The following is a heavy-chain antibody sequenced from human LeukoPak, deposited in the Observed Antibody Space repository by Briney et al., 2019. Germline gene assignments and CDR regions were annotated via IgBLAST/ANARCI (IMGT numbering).Heavy chain of an antibody. Sequence: SETLSLTCAVYGGSFSGYYWSWIRQPPGKGLEWIGEINHSGSTNYNPSLKSRVTISVDTSKNQFSLKLSSVTAADTAVYYCARDRGRRGITMRSDAFDIWGQGTMVTVSS. CDR3: ARDRGRRGITMRSDAFDI. V-gene: IGHV4-34*01. CDR1: GGSFSGYY. CDR2: INHSGST. D-gene: IGHD3-22*01. J-gene: IGHJ3*02.